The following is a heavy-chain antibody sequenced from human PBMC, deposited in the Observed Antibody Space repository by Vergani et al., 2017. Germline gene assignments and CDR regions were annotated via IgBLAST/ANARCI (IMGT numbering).Heavy chain of an antibody. CDR3: ARGSGLGGSCHKPLLDY. J-gene: IGHJ4*02. V-gene: IGHV4-61*02. CDR2: IHTSGST. CDR1: GGSISSGDYY. Sequence: QVQLQESGPGLVKPSQTLSLTCTVSGGSISSGDYYWSWIRQPAGKGLEWIGRIHTSGSTNYNPSLKSRVTMSEDPSKNPFSLNLTSVTAADTAVYFCARGSGLGGSCHKPLLDYSLQGGLVTDSS. D-gene: IGHD2-15*01.